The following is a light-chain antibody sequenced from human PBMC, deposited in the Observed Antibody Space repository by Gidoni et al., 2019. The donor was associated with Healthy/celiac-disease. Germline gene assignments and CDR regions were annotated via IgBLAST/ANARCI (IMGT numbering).Light chain of an antibody. J-gene: IGKJ5*01. V-gene: IGKV3-15*01. CDR1: QSVSSN. CDR2: GAS. Sequence: EIVMTQSPATLSVSPGERATLSCRASQSVSSNLAWYQQKPGQAPRLLIDGASTRATGIPARFSSSGSGTEFTLTISSLQSEDFAVYYCQQYNNWLITFGQGTRLEIK. CDR3: QQYNNWLIT.